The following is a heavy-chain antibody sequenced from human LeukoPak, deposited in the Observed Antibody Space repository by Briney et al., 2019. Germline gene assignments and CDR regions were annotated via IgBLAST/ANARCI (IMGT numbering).Heavy chain of an antibody. CDR1: GFTFIRYG. D-gene: IGHD2-2*01. Sequence: GGSLRLSCAASGFTFIRYGMFWVRQAPGKGLEWVSYISSSSSTIYYADTVKGRFTISRDNGKNSLYLQMNSLRAEDTAVYYSARALVRSTSCLDYWGQGTLVTVSS. V-gene: IGHV3-48*01. J-gene: IGHJ4*02. CDR3: ARALVRSTSCLDY. CDR2: ISSSSSTI.